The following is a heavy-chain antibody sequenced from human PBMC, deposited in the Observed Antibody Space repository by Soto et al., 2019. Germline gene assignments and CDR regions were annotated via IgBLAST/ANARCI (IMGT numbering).Heavy chain of an antibody. CDR2: IYYSGST. V-gene: IGHV4-31*03. J-gene: IGHJ6*02. CDR3: ARSYSSSYYYYYGMDV. CDR1: GGSISSGGYY. D-gene: IGHD6-6*01. Sequence: TLSLTCTVSGGSISSGGYYWSWIRQHPGKGLEWIGYIYYSGSTYYNPSLKSRVTISVDTSKNQFSLKLSSVTAADTAVYYCARSYSSSYYYYYGMDVWGQGTTVTVSS.